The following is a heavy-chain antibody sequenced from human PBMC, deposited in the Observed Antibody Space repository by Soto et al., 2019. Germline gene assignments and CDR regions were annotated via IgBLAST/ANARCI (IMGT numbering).Heavy chain of an antibody. CDR2: ISYDGSNK. Sequence: VGSLRLSCAASGFTFSSYAMHWVRQAPGKGLEWVAVISYDGSNKYYADSVKGRFTISRDNAKNSLYLQMNSLRDEDTAVYYCARDNGLAGSFDPWGQGTLVTVSS. D-gene: IGHD6-13*01. CDR1: GFTFSSYA. J-gene: IGHJ5*02. CDR3: ARDNGLAGSFDP. V-gene: IGHV3-30-3*01.